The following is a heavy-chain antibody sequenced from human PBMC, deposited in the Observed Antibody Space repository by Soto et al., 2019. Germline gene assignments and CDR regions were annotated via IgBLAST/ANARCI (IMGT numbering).Heavy chain of an antibody. V-gene: IGHV4-30-4*01. CDR3: ARGVGVGAYYYYYGMDV. J-gene: IGHJ6*02. Sequence: SETLSLTCTVSGGSISSGDYYWSWIRQPPGKGLEWIGYIYYSGSTYYNPSLKSRVTISVDTSKNQFSLKLSSVTAADTAVYYRARGVGVGAYYYYYGMDVWGQGTTVTVSS. CDR2: IYYSGST. CDR1: GGSISSGDYY. D-gene: IGHD1-26*01.